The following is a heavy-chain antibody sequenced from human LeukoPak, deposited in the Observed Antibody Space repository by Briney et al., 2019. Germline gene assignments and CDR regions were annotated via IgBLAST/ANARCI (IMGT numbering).Heavy chain of an antibody. D-gene: IGHD2-15*01. CDR3: AKGPNSAATGYLNWFDP. J-gene: IGHJ5*02. CDR1: GFTFSNYA. CDR2: ISGSGGST. V-gene: IGHV3-23*01. Sequence: PGGSLRLSCAASGFTFSNYAMSWVRQAPGKGLEWVSGISGSGGSTYYADSVRGRFTISRDNSKNTLFLQMNSLRADDTAVCYCAKGPNSAATGYLNWFDPWGQGTLVTVSS.